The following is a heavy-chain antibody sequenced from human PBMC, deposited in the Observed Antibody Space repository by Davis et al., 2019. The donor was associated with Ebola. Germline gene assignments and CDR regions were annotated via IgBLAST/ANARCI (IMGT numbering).Heavy chain of an antibody. CDR1: GFTFSSFP. J-gene: IGHJ4*02. V-gene: IGHV3-23*01. D-gene: IGHD1-26*01. CDR3: AKQRGVGAIDYDY. CDR2: ISDSGDST. Sequence: GESLKISCAASGFTFSSFPMSWVRQAPGKGLEWVSAISDSGDSTYYADSVKGRFAISRDNSKNTVYLQMNGLRAEDTAVYYCAKQRGVGAIDYDYWGRGTVVTVSS.